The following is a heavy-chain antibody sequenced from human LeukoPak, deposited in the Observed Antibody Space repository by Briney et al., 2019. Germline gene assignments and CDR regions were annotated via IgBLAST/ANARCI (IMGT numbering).Heavy chain of an antibody. J-gene: IGHJ5*02. V-gene: IGHV3-48*01. CDR2: ISSSSSTI. Sequence: GGSLRLSCAASGFTFSSYSMNWVRQAPGKGLEWVSYISSSSSTIYYADSVKGRFTTSRDNAKNSLYLQMNSLRAEDTAVYYCARAAGPRRNWFDPWGKGTLVTVSS. CDR1: GFTFSSYS. CDR3: ARAAGPRRNWFDP.